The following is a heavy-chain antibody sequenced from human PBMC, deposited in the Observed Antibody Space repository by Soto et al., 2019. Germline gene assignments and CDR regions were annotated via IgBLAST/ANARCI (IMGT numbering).Heavy chain of an antibody. V-gene: IGHV3-33*01. J-gene: IGHJ5*02. CDR1: GFSFSAHG. Sequence: QVQLVESGGGVVRPGTSLRLSCAATGFSFSAHGMHWVRQAPGKGLEWLAVINDGSEEGYADSVRGRFTISRDNARNILYLQMDYLRAEDSALYYCARDDLCVDNGLDQWGQGTLVNVSS. CDR3: ARDDLCVDNGLDQ. CDR2: INDGSEE. D-gene: IGHD2-21*01.